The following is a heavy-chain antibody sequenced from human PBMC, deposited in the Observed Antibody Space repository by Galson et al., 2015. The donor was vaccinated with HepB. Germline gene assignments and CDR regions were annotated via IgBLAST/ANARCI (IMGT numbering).Heavy chain of an antibody. CDR1: GFTFSSYG. CDR3: AKGPPGDDFWSGYWFAEYFQH. J-gene: IGHJ1*01. D-gene: IGHD3-3*01. V-gene: IGHV3-23*01. Sequence: SLRLSCAASGFTFSSYGMHWVRQAPGKGLEWVSAISGSGGSTYYADSVKGRFTISRDNSKNTLYLQMNSLRAEDTAVYYCAKGPPGDDFWSGYWFAEYFQHWGQGTLVTVSS. CDR2: ISGSGGST.